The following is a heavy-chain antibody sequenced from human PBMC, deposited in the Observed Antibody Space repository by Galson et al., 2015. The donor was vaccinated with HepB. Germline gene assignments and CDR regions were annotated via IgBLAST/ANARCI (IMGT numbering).Heavy chain of an antibody. V-gene: IGHV3-33*01. CDR3: ARGHWESYGDYEIGY. D-gene: IGHD4-17*01. CDR2: IWYDGSNK. J-gene: IGHJ4*02. CDR1: GFTFSSYG. Sequence: SLRLSCAASGFTFSSYGMHWVRQAPGKGLEWVAVIWYDGSNKYYADSVKGRFTISRDNSKNTLYLQMNSLRAEDTAVYYCARGHWESYGDYEIGYWGQGTLVTVSS.